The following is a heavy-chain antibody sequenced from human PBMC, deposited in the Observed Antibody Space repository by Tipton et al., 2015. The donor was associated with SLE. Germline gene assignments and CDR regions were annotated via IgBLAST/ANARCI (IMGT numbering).Heavy chain of an antibody. CDR3: ARRLTRYSGWYRGRFDI. Sequence: TLSLTCTVSGGSISSYYWSWIRQPPGKGLEWIGYIYYSGSTNYNPSLKSRVTISVDTSKNQFSLKLSSVTAADTAMYYCARRLTRYSGWYRGRFDIWGQGTMVTVSS. D-gene: IGHD6-19*01. CDR1: GGSISSYY. J-gene: IGHJ3*02. CDR2: IYYSGST. V-gene: IGHV4-59*08.